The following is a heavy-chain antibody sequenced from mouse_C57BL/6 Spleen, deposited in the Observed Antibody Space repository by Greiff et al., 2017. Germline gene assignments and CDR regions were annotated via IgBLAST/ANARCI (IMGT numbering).Heavy chain of an antibody. J-gene: IGHJ1*03. V-gene: IGHV3-6*01. D-gene: IGHD2-3*01. CDR1: GYSITSGYY. CDR3: ASPDGYYLSYWYFDV. CDR2: ISYDGSN. Sequence: EVKLEESGPGLVKPSQSLSLTCSVTGYSITSGYYWNWIRQFPGNKLEWMGYISYDGSNNYNPSLKNRISITRDTSKNQFFLKLNSVTTEDTATYYCASPDGYYLSYWYFDVWGTGTTVTVSS.